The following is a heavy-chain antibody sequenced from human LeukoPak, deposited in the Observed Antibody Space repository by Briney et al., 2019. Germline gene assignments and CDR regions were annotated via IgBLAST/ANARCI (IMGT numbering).Heavy chain of an antibody. CDR1: GYTFTGYY. Sequence: GASVKVSCKASGYTFTGYYMHWVRQAPGQGLEWMGWINPNSGGTNYAQKFQGRVTMTRDTSISTAYMEVNRLKSDDTAVYYCARDPRPGYQLPHFDYWGQGTLVTVSS. CDR2: INPNSGGT. V-gene: IGHV1-2*02. D-gene: IGHD2-2*01. J-gene: IGHJ4*02. CDR3: ARDPRPGYQLPHFDY.